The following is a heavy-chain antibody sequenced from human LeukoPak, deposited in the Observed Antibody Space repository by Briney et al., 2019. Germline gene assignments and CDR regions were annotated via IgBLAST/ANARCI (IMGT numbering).Heavy chain of an antibody. J-gene: IGHJ4*02. CDR3: ARERPPGDSSNWFLEGYFDI. CDR1: GGTFTSYA. V-gene: IGHV1-69*05. Sequence: GSSVKVSCKASGGTFTSYAITSVRQAPGHGVEWMGRIIPIFGTEKYAQKLQGRVTINTRESTSTAYMELSTLRSDDTAVYYCARERPPGDSSNWFLEGYFDIWGQGAL. CDR2: IIPIFGTE. D-gene: IGHD6-13*01.